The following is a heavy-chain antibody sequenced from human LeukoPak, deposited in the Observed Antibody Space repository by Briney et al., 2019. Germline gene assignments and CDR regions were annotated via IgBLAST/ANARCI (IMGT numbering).Heavy chain of an antibody. CDR3: ARVPQGSSWPYYFDY. V-gene: IGHV1-69*04. CDR1: GGTFSTYA. D-gene: IGHD6-13*01. Sequence: SVKVSCKATGGTFSTYAISWVRQAPGQGLGWVGRIVPILGTANYAQNFQGRVTITADRSTTTAYMELSSLRSEDTAVYYCARVPQGSSWPYYFDYWGQGTLVTVSS. J-gene: IGHJ4*02. CDR2: IVPILGTA.